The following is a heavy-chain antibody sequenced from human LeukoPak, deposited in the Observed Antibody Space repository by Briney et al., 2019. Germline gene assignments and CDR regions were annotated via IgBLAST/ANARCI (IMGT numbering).Heavy chain of an antibody. Sequence: GGSLRLSCAASGFTFSNYAMSWVRQAQGKGLEWVSTISASGGGSYYPESVRGRFTISRDNSRNTLYLQMSSLRADDTAVYFCAKTPDVVIEVIGTTFVSWGRGTLVTVSA. CDR2: ISASGGGS. D-gene: IGHD2-21*01. J-gene: IGHJ4*02. V-gene: IGHV3-23*01. CDR3: AKTPDVVIEVIGTTFVS. CDR1: GFTFSNYA.